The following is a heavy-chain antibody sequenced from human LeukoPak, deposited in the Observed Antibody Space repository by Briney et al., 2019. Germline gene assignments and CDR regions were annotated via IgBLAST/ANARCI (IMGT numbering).Heavy chain of an antibody. J-gene: IGHJ4*02. CDR1: GYTFTSYG. Sequence: ASVKVSCKASGYTFTSYGISWVRQAPGQGLEWMGWISAYNGNTNYAQKLQGRVTMTTDTSTSTAYMELRSLRSDDTAVYYCARDGKDYYDSSGYYYGVYWGQGTLVTVSS. CDR3: ARDGKDYYDSSGYYYGVY. D-gene: IGHD3-22*01. CDR2: ISAYNGNT. V-gene: IGHV1-18*01.